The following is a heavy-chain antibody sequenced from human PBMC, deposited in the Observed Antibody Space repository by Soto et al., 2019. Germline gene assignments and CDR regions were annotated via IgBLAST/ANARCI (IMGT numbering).Heavy chain of an antibody. D-gene: IGHD3-16*02. Sequence: QVQLVQSGAEVKKPGSSVKVSCKASGGTFSSYAISWVRQAPGQGLEWMGGIIPIFGTANYAQKFQGRVTISADESTSTAYMELSSLRSEDTDVYYCARGPYDYDYVWGSYRLNYWGQGTLVTVSS. V-gene: IGHV1-69*01. CDR3: ARGPYDYDYVWGSYRLNY. CDR2: IIPIFGTA. J-gene: IGHJ4*02. CDR1: GGTFSSYA.